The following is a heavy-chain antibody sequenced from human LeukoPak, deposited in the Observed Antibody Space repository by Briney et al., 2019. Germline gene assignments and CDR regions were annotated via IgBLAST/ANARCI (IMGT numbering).Heavy chain of an antibody. J-gene: IGHJ5*02. V-gene: IGHV1-18*01. CDR2: ISTYNGPT. CDR3: ARHYSQSYFDSSGYSYVVWFDP. CDR1: GYTFTSYG. D-gene: IGHD3-22*01. Sequence: ASVYVSCTASGYTFTSYGISWVRQAPGQGLEWMGWISTYNGPTKYVPKFHRRFTMTTNTSTNTAYMELGSLTSADTAVYFCARHYSQSYFDSSGYSYVVWFDPWGQGTLVTVSA.